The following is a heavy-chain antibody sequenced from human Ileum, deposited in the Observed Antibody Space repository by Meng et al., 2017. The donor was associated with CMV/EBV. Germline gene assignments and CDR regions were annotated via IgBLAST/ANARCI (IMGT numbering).Heavy chain of an antibody. D-gene: IGHD2-2*01. CDR3: ARKYCGSSNCYPFDY. CDR2: INHSGSA. J-gene: IGHJ4*02. Sequence: SETLSLTCAVYGGSFSGYYWSWIRQSPGQGLEWIGQINHSGSASYNPSLRRRVTISEDTSKNQFSLRLTSVTAADTAIYYCARKYCGSSNCYPFDYWGPGELVHVSS. V-gene: IGHV4-34*01. CDR1: GGSFSGYY.